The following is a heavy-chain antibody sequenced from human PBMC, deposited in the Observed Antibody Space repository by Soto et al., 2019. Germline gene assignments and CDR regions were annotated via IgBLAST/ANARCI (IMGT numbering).Heavy chain of an antibody. CDR3: ARDLIVVVAAAITPYYYYYGMDV. V-gene: IGHV1-46*01. J-gene: IGHJ6*02. CDR1: GYTFTSYY. D-gene: IGHD2-15*01. CDR2: INPSGGST. Sequence: ASVKVSCKASGYTFTSYYMHWVRQAPGQGLEWMGIINPSGGSTSYAQKFQGRVTMTRDTSTSTVYMELSSLRSEDTAVYYCARDLIVVVAAAITPYYYYYGMDVWGQGTTVTVSS.